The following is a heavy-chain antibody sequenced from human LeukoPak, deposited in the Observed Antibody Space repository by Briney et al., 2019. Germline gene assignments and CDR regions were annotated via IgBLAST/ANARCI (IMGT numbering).Heavy chain of an antibody. D-gene: IGHD3-10*01. J-gene: IGHJ4*02. CDR2: IKQDGSEK. CDR3: ARVLGGSGSYSYFDY. V-gene: IGHV3-7*01. Sequence: GGSLRLSCEASGFTFTTYSMTWVRQAPGKGLEWVANIKQDGSEKYYVDSVKGRFTISRDNAKNSLFLQMNSLRAEDTAVYYCARVLGGSGSYSYFDYWGQGTLVTVSS. CDR1: GFTFTTYS.